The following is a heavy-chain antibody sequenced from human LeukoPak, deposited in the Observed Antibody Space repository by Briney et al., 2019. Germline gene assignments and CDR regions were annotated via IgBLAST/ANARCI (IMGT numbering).Heavy chain of an antibody. Sequence: GGSLRLSCVASGFTFSSYAMSWVRQAAGKGLEWVSSTSSSGETTYYADSVKGRFTISRDNSRNTLYLQMNSLRAEDTAVYYCAKHRPNYYGTNGHYYRRDGDCWGQGTLVTVSS. CDR3: AKHRPNYYGTNGHYYRRDGDC. D-gene: IGHD3-22*01. CDR1: GFTFSSYA. V-gene: IGHV3-23*01. CDR2: TSSSGETT. J-gene: IGHJ4*02.